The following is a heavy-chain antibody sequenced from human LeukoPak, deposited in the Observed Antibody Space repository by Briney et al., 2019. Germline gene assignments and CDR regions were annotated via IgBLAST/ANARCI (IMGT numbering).Heavy chain of an antibody. CDR1: GGSISSSSYY. CDR3: ASGFYYYDSSGLLDY. D-gene: IGHD3-22*01. V-gene: IGHV4-39*01. J-gene: IGHJ4*02. CDR2: IYYSGST. Sequence: SETLSLTCTVSGGSISSSSYYWGWIRQPPGKGLEWIGSIYYSGSTYYNPSLKSRVTISVDTSKNQFPLKLSSVTAADTAVYYCASGFYYYDSSGLLDYWGQGTLVTVSS.